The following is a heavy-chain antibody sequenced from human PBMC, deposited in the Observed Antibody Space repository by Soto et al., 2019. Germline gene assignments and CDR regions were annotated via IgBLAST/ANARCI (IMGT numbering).Heavy chain of an antibody. CDR3: ARVAPEYSSTPRRFDF. V-gene: IGHV3-23*01. CDR1: FFPFGIYA. D-gene: IGHD6-13*01. J-gene: IGHJ4*02. CDR2: ISGSGGSI. Sequence: GGSLRSSCAASFFPFGIYAMSWVRPAPGKGLEWVSSISGSGGSIYYAHSVKGRFTISRDKTKNTLDLQMNSLRAEDTAVYHCARVAPEYSSTPRRFDFWGQGTLVTVSS.